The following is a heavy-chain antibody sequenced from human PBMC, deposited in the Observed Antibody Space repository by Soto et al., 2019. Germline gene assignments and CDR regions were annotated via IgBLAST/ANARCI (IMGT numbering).Heavy chain of an antibody. CDR3: AKDLRNHYTGIVVMLGRVPAAYH. CDR1: GFTFSSYG. D-gene: IGHD2-8*01. Sequence: GGSLRLSCAASGFTFSSYGMNWVRQAPGKGLEWVSSISGSGGSTYYADSVKGRFTISRDKSKNTLYLQMKSLRAEDTAVYYCAKDLRNHYTGIVVMLGRVPAAYHWGQAILVTVS. V-gene: IGHV3-23*01. J-gene: IGHJ5*02. CDR2: ISGSGGST.